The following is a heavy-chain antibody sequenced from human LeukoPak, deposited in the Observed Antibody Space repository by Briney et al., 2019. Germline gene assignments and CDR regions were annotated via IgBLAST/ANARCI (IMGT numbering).Heavy chain of an antibody. CDR1: GGTFGNYA. V-gene: IGHV1-69*01. D-gene: IGHD3-16*02. CDR2: ILPFLGSP. CDR3: AFYDYVWGSYRY. Sequence: SVKVSCKASGGTFGNYAFSWVRQAPGQGLEWMGGILPFLGSPNYAQKFQGRVTISADETTSTAYMKLSSLRSDDTAFYYCAFYDYVWGSYRYWGQGTLVTVSS. J-gene: IGHJ4*02.